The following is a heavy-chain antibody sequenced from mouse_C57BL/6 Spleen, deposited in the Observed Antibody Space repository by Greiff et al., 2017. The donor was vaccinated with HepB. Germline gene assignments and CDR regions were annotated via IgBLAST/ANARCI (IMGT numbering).Heavy chain of an antibody. J-gene: IGHJ3*01. CDR2: IYPGSGNT. CDR1: GYTFTDYY. D-gene: IGHD1-1*01. CDR3: ARWGVGGFAY. Sequence: QVHVKQSGAELVRPGASVKLSCKASGYTFTDYYINWVKQRPGQGLEWIARIYPGSGNTYYNEKFKGKATLTAEKSSSTAYMQLSSLTSEDSAVYFCARWGVGGFAYWGQGTLVTVSA. V-gene: IGHV1-76*01.